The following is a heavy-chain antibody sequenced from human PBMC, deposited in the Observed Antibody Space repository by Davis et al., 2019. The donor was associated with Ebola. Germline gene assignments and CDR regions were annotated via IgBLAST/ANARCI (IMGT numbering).Heavy chain of an antibody. V-gene: IGHV3-48*02. D-gene: IGHD6-19*01. CDR2: ISSSSSTI. CDR3: ARDGSGWDDAFDI. J-gene: IGHJ3*02. Sequence: GESLKISCAASGFTFSSYAMSWVRQAPGKGLEWVSYISSSSSTIYYADSVKGRFTISRDNAKNSLYLQMNSLRDEDTAVYYCARDGSGWDDAFDIWGQGTMVTVSS. CDR1: GFTFSSYA.